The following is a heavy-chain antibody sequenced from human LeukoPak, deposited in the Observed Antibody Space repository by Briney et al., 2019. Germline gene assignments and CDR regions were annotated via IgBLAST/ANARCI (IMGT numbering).Heavy chain of an antibody. CDR2: IYHSGST. CDR1: GYSISSGYY. Sequence: KPSETLSLTCAVSGYSISSGYYWGWIRQPPGKGLEWIGSIYHSGSTNYNPSLKSRVTISVDTSKNQFSLKLSSVTAADTAVYYCARDQGYYYMDVWGKGTTVTVSS. V-gene: IGHV4-38-2*02. J-gene: IGHJ6*03. CDR3: ARDQGYYYMDV.